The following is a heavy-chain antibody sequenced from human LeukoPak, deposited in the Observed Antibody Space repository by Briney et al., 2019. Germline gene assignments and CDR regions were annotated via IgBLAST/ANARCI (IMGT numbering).Heavy chain of an antibody. CDR2: IYDSGST. CDR3: ARASGARFWSGRFDY. V-gene: IGHV4-39*01. CDR1: GDSVSSSSYY. D-gene: IGHD3-3*01. Sequence: SETLSLTCTVSGDSVSSSSYYWGWIRQPPGKGLEWIGSIYDSGSTYYNPSLKSRVTISVDTSKNQFSLKLNSVTAADTAVYYCARASGARFWSGRFDYWGQGTLVTVSS. J-gene: IGHJ4*02.